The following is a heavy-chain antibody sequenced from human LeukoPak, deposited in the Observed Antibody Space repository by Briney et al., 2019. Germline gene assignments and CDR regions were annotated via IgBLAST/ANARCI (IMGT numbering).Heavy chain of an antibody. CDR1: GDSISSYY. D-gene: IGHD2-15*01. J-gene: IGHJ6*02. V-gene: IGHV4-59*01. CDR2: IYYSGST. CDR3: ARGSCSGASCCYYYYGMDV. Sequence: SETLSLTCTVSGDSISSYYWSWIRQPPGKGLEWIGYIYYSGSTNYNPSLKSRVTMSVDTSKNQFSLKLNSVTAADTAVYYCARGSCSGASCCYYYYGMDVWGQGTTVTVSS.